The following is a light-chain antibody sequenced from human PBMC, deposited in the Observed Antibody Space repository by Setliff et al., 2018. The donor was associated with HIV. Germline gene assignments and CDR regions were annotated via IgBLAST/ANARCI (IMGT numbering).Light chain of an antibody. CDR2: EDN. Sequence: ISCSGSRPNVGSNSVSWYRQVPGTGPKLLIYEDNKRPSGIPDRFSASKSGTSATLDITGLPTGDEADYFCGAWDSGLSVMVFGGGTKVTVL. CDR1: RPNVGSNS. V-gene: IGLV1-51*01. J-gene: IGLJ2*01. CDR3: GAWDSGLSVMV.